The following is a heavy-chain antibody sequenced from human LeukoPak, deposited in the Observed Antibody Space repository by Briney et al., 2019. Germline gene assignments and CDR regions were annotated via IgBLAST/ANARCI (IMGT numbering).Heavy chain of an antibody. Sequence: GGSLRLSCAASGFTFSSYAMSWVRQAPGKGLEWVSAISGSGGSTYYADSVKGRFTISRDNSKNTLYLQMNSLRAEDTAVYYCARGLLGAPTSYFDYWGQGTLVTVSS. J-gene: IGHJ4*02. CDR3: ARGLLGAPTSYFDY. V-gene: IGHV3-23*01. CDR1: GFTFSSYA. CDR2: ISGSGGST. D-gene: IGHD1-26*01.